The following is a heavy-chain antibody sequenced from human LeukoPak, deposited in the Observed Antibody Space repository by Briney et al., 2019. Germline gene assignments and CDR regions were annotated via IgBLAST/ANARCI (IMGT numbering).Heavy chain of an antibody. J-gene: IGHJ4*02. CDR2: ISSSSSYI. CDR3: ARAYGDFSNPFVY. V-gene: IGHV3-21*01. CDR1: GFTFSSYS. D-gene: IGHD4-17*01. Sequence: PGGSLNLSCAASGFTFSSYSMNWVRQAPGKGLEWVSSISSSSSYIYYADSVKGRFTISRDNAKNSLYLQMNSLRAEDTAVYYCARAYGDFSNPFVYGGEGTLVTVSS.